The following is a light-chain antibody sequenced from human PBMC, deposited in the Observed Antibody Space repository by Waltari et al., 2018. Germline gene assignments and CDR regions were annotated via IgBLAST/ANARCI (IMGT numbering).Light chain of an antibody. J-gene: IGKJ4*01. Sequence: IQMTQSPSSLSASVGDRGTITCQANQDIYNSLNWYQQKPGKAPNLLIYGASNLEPGVPSRFSGSGSGTHFTFTISSLQPDDFATYYCQQYDTPLSFGGGTKVAIK. CDR1: QDIYNS. V-gene: IGKV1-33*01. CDR3: QQYDTPLS. CDR2: GAS.